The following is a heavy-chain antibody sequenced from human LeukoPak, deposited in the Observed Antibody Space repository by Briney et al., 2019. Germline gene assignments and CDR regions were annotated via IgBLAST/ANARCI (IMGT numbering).Heavy chain of an antibody. Sequence: SETLSLTCTVSGGSMDNYYWNWIRQPPGKGLEWIGYIFYTGSTKYNPSLKSRVTISVDTSKNQFSLKLSSVTAADTAVYYCARHIAHFDWLSYSSSFYYFDYWGQGTLVTVSS. V-gene: IGHV4-59*08. D-gene: IGHD3-9*01. CDR3: ARHIAHFDWLSYSSSFYYFDY. CDR1: GGSMDNYY. J-gene: IGHJ4*02. CDR2: IFYTGST.